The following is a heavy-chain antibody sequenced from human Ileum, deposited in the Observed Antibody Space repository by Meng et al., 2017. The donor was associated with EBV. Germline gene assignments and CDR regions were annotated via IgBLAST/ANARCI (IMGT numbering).Heavy chain of an antibody. CDR2: ISAYNGNT. CDR1: GYTFSNYG. J-gene: IGHJ4*02. D-gene: IGHD1-26*01. Sequence: QIQLVQSGAEVKKPGDSVKVSCKASGYTFSNYGISWLRQAPGQGLEWMGWISAYNGNTNYAQNLQGRVTMTTDTSTGTAYMEVRSLRPDDTAVYYCARAGNGGSYYFTYWGQGALVTVSS. V-gene: IGHV1-18*01. CDR3: ARAGNGGSYYFTY.